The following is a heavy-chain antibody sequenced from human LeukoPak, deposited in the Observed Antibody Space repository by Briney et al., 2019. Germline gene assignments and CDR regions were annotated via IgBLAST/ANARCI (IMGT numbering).Heavy chain of an antibody. CDR3: ANTYYYDSSGYNFDY. Sequence: SGGSLRLSCAASGFTFSSYGMHWVRQAPGKGLEWVAFIRYDGSNKYYADSVKGRFTISRDNSKNTLYLQMNSLRAEDTAVYYCANTYYYDSSGYNFDYWGQGTLVTVSS. J-gene: IGHJ4*02. CDR1: GFTFSSYG. D-gene: IGHD3-22*01. V-gene: IGHV3-30*02. CDR2: IRYDGSNK.